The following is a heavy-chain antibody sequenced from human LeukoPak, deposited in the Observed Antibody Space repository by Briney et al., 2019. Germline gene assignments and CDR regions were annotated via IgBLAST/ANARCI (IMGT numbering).Heavy chain of an antibody. CDR3: ARFGVLGSWLDY. J-gene: IGHJ4*02. CDR1: EFTFSTYS. V-gene: IGHV3-48*04. Sequence: PGGSLRLSCAASEFTFSTYSMNWVRQAPGKGLEWVSYISSSGSTIYYADSVKGRFTISRDNAKNSLYLQMNSLRAEDTAVYYCARFGVLGSWLDYWGQGTLVTVSS. D-gene: IGHD6-13*01. CDR2: ISSSGSTI.